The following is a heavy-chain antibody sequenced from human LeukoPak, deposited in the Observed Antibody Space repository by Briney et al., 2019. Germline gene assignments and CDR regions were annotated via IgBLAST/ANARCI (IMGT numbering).Heavy chain of an antibody. V-gene: IGHV4-61*02. D-gene: IGHD5-12*01. CDR1: GGSISSGTYY. CDR2: IYSSGST. Sequence: SETLSLTCTVSGGSISSGTYYWGWIRQPAGKGLEWIGRIYSSGSTNYNPSLKSRVTMSVDTSKNQFSLNLTSVAAADTAVYYCARDLLHRGYAFDIWGQGTMVTVSS. CDR3: ARDLLHRGYAFDI. J-gene: IGHJ3*02.